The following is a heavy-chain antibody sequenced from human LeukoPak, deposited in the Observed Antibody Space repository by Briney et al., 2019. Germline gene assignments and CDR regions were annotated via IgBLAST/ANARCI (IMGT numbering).Heavy chain of an antibody. CDR2: ISSSSSYI. V-gene: IGHV3-21*01. D-gene: IGHD6-6*01. CDR3: ARDLSIAARIPFDY. Sequence: GGSLRLSCAASGFTFSSYSMNWVRQAPGKGLEWVSSISSSSSYIYYADSVKGRFTISRDNAKNSLYLQMNSLRAEDTAVYYCARDLSIAARIPFDYWGQGTLVTVSS. CDR1: GFTFSSYS. J-gene: IGHJ4*02.